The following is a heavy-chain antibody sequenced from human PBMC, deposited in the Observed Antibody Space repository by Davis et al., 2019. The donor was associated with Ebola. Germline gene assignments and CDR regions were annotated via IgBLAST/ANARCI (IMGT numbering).Heavy chain of an antibody. Sequence: SETLSLTCAVYGGSFSGYYWSWIRQPPGKGLEWIGEINHSGSTYYNPSLKSRVTISVDTSKNQFSLKLSSVTPEDTAVYYCARVDLWSGYFVSNWFDPWGQGTLVTVSS. D-gene: IGHD3-3*01. CDR3: ARVDLWSGYFVSNWFDP. J-gene: IGHJ5*02. CDR1: GGSFSGYY. CDR2: INHSGST. V-gene: IGHV4-34*01.